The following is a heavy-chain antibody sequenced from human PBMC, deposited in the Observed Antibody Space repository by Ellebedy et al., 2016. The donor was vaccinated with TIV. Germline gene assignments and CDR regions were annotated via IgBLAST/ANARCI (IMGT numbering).Heavy chain of an antibody. D-gene: IGHD4-17*01. CDR2: ISGGGGST. V-gene: IGHV3-23*01. J-gene: IGHJ4*02. CDR1: GFTFSSYA. Sequence: GESLKISXAASGFTFSSYAMSCVRQAPGKGLEWVSAISGGGGSTYYADSVKGRFTISRDNSKNTLYLQMNSLRAEDTAVYYCAKAYGVQFDFWGQGTLITVSS. CDR3: AKAYGVQFDF.